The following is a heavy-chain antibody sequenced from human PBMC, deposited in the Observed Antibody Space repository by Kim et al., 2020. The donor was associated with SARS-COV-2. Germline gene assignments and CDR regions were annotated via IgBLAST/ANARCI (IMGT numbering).Heavy chain of an antibody. CDR1: GFTFSSYS. CDR3: ARDRLAYSSSAGFDP. CDR2: ISSSSSTI. D-gene: IGHD6-6*01. V-gene: IGHV3-48*04. Sequence: GGSLRLSCAASGFTFSSYSMNWVRQAPGKGLEWVSYISSSSSTIYYADSVKGRFTISRDNAKNSLYLQMNSLRAEDTAVYYCARDRLAYSSSAGFDPWGQGTLVTVSS. J-gene: IGHJ5*02.